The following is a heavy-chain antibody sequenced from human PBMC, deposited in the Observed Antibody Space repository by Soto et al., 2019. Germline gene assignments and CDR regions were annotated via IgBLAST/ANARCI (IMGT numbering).Heavy chain of an antibody. V-gene: IGHV2-70*01. Sequence: GSGPTLVNPTQTLTLTCTVSGFSLSTSGMCVSWIRQPPGKALEWLALIDWDDDKYYSTSLKSRLTISKDTSKNQVVLTMTNMDPVDTATYYCARILSSGYYPDYWGQGTLVTVSS. D-gene: IGHD3-22*01. CDR1: GFSLSTSGMC. CDR2: IDWDDDK. J-gene: IGHJ4*02. CDR3: ARILSSGYYPDY.